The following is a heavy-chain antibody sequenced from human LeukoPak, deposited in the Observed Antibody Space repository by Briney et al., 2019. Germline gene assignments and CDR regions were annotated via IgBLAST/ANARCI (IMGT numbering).Heavy chain of an antibody. V-gene: IGHV1-2*02. J-gene: IGHJ5*02. D-gene: IGHD3-16*02. CDR1: GYTLTGYY. Sequence: ASVKVPCKASGYTLTGYYMHWVRQAPGQGLEWMGWMNPNSGGTKYAQKFQGRVTMTRDTSISTAYMELSRLRSDDTAMYYCARDKLGLGELSLYDQWGQGTLVAVFS. CDR3: ARDKLGLGELSLYDQ. CDR2: MNPNSGGT.